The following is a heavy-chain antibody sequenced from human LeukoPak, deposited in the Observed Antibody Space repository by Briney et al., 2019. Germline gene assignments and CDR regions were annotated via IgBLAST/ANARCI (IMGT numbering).Heavy chain of an antibody. CDR2: MNPNSGDT. V-gene: IGHV1-8*01. CDR1: GYTFSSYD. CDR3: ARTRGYSLGYSDY. D-gene: IGHD5-18*01. J-gene: IGHJ4*02. Sequence: ASVKVSCKTSGYTFSSYDINWVRQATGQGLEWMGWMNPNSGDTDYAQKIQDRVTMTRNTSKSTAYMELSSLSSEDTAVYYCARTRGYSLGYSDYWGQGTLVTVSS.